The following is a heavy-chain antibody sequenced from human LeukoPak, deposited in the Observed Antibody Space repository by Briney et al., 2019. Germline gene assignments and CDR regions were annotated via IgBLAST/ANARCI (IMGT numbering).Heavy chain of an antibody. Sequence: SETLSLTCTVSGGSISSSSYYWGWIRQPPGKGLEWIGSIYYSGSTYYNPSLKSRVTISVDTSKNQFSLKLSSVTAADTAVYYCARVGRVGATEYYFDYWGQGTLVTVSS. CDR3: ARVGRVGATEYYFDY. CDR2: IYYSGST. J-gene: IGHJ4*02. V-gene: IGHV4-39*01. CDR1: GGSISSSSYY. D-gene: IGHD1-26*01.